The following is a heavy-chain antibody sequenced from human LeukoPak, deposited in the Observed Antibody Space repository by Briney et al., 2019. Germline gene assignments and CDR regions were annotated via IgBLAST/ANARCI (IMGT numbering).Heavy chain of an antibody. CDR1: GFNVNSNY. CDR3: AKDSSGPAY. Sequence: GGSLRLSCAASGFNVNSNYMSWVRQAPGKGLEWVSVIYSGVGTFYAGSVKGRFTISRDNSKNTLYLQMNSLRAEDTAVYYCAKDSSGPAYWGQGTLVTVSS. V-gene: IGHV3-53*01. CDR2: IYSGVGT. D-gene: IGHD6-19*01. J-gene: IGHJ4*02.